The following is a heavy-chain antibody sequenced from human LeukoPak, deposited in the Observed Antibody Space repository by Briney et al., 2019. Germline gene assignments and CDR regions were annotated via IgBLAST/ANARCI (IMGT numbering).Heavy chain of an antibody. CDR3: ARDNARQWLGPYYFDY. Sequence: GGSLSLSCEASGFIFDRFAMGWVRQAPGKGLEWVANIKQDGSEKYYVDSVKGRFTIYRDNAKNSLYLQMNSLRAEDTAVYYCARDNARQWLGPYYFDYWGQGTLVTVSS. V-gene: IGHV3-7*01. CDR1: GFIFDRFA. CDR2: IKQDGSEK. J-gene: IGHJ4*02. D-gene: IGHD6-19*01.